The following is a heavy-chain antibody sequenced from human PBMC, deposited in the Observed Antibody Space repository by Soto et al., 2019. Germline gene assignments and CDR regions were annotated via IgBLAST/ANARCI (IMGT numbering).Heavy chain of an antibody. J-gene: IGHJ5*02. Sequence: QVQLQESGPGLVKPSQTLSLTCTVSGGSISSGGYYWSWIRQHPGKGLEWIGYIYYSGSTYYNPSPXSXFTISVAPSKNQYPLQLSPMTVADTAVHSCSGSIDPWGQGALVTVSS. CDR1: GGSISSGGYY. CDR2: IYYSGST. CDR3: SGSIDP. V-gene: IGHV4-31*03.